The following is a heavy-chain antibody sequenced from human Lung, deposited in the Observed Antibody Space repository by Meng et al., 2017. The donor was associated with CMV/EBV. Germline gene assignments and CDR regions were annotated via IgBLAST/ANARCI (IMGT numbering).Heavy chain of an antibody. CDR3: AREEGSYDGGGAFPH. D-gene: IGHD3-22*01. CDR1: AYTSTNYY. CDR2: INSRSGTT. V-gene: IGHV1-46*01. J-gene: IGHJ4*02. Sequence: ASAKAPCNASAYTSTNYYWHWVRHPPGQGLEWMGMINSRSGTTTYSHKFQGRISMTRDTSTSTVYLDLRSLRSEDSTVYYCAREEGSYDGGGAFPHWGQETLVTVSS.